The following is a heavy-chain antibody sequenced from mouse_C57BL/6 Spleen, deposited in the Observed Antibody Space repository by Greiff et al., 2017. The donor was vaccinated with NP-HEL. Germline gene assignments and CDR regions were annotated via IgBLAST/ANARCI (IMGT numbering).Heavy chain of an antibody. CDR3: ARDGSSLWYFDV. J-gene: IGHJ1*03. V-gene: IGHV1-22*01. CDR2: INPNNGGT. CDR1: GYTFTDYN. D-gene: IGHD1-1*01. Sequence: VHVKQSGPELVKPGASVKMSCKASGYTFTDYNMHWVKQSHGKSLEWIGYINPNNGGTSYNQKFKGKATLTVNKSSSTAYMELRSLTSEDSAVYYCARDGSSLWYFDVWGTGTTVTVSS.